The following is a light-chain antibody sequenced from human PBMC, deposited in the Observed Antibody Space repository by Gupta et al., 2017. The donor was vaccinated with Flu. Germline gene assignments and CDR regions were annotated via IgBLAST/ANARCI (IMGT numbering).Light chain of an antibody. CDR3: QHYGSAVT. CDR2: GTS. CDR1: QSVSSPY. Sequence: VLTQSPGTLSLSPGQRATHSCRASQSVSSPYLACYQQKPGQPPRLLIYGTSRRATDVPDRFTGGGSGTDFTLTITSLEAEDFAVYYCQHYGSAVTFGGGTKVEI. J-gene: IGKJ4*01. V-gene: IGKV3-20*01.